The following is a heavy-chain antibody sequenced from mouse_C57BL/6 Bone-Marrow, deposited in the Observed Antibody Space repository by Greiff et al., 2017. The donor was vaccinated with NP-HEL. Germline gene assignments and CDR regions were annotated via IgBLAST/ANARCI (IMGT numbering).Heavy chain of an antibody. Sequence: QVQLQQPGAELVKPGASVKLSCKASGYTFTSYWMQWVKQRPGQGLEWIGEIDPSDSYTNYNQKFKGKATLTVDTSSSTAYMQLSSLTSEDSAVYYCHYSNWYFDVWGTGTTVTVSS. V-gene: IGHV1-50*01. CDR2: IDPSDSYT. CDR1: GYTFTSYW. CDR3: HYSNWYFDV. J-gene: IGHJ1*03. D-gene: IGHD2-5*01.